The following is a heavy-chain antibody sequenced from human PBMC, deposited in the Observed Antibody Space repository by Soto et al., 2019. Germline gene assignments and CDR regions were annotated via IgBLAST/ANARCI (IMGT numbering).Heavy chain of an antibody. J-gene: IGHJ6*02. CDR2: IYNKGHT. Sequence: SDTLSLTCTVSGVSISSGDYYWTWISQPPGKSIEWIGNIYNKGHTFHNPSFTSRLTISLDTSKNQLSLKLISFTAADTAAYYCAGGKAVKFYNGMDVGAKGPRSP. V-gene: IGHV4-30-4*02. CDR3: AGGKAVKFYNGMDV. CDR1: GVSISSGDYY.